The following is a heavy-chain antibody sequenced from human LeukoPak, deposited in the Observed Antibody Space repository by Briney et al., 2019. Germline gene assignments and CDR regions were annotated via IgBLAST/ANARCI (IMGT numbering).Heavy chain of an antibody. V-gene: IGHV3-30*04. Sequence: SGGSLRLSCAASGFTFSSYAMHWVRQAPGKGLEWVAVISYDGSNKYYADSVKGRFTISRDNSKNTLYLQMNSLRAEDTAVYYCAGGEVEMATIDYWGQGTLVTVSS. J-gene: IGHJ4*02. CDR2: ISYDGSNK. CDR1: GFTFSSYA. D-gene: IGHD5-24*01. CDR3: AGGEVEMATIDY.